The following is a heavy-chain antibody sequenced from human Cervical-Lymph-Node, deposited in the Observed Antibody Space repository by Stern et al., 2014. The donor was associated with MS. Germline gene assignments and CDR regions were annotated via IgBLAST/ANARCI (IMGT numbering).Heavy chain of an antibody. Sequence: QVQLVESGAEVKKPGASVKVSCQASGYIFTNFDVTWVRQAPGQGLEWMGWMSLNSGSTADAQNFQDRVTMTRDTSMNTAYMELTALTPEDTAIYYCARFSDSLIALDVWGQGTTVIVSS. CDR1: GYIFTNFD. D-gene: IGHD2-21*01. J-gene: IGHJ6*02. CDR2: MSLNSGST. V-gene: IGHV1-8*01. CDR3: ARFSDSLIALDV.